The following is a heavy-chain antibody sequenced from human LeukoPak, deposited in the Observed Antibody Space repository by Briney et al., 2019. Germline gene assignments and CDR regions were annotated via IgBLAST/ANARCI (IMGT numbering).Heavy chain of an antibody. D-gene: IGHD2-15*01. CDR2: ISAYNGNT. J-gene: IGHJ5*02. CDR3: AREGLHCSGGSCYRWFDP. CDR1: GYTFTSYG. V-gene: IGHV1-18*01. Sequence: ASVKVSCKASGYTFTSYGISWVRQAPGQGLEWMGWISAYNGNTNYAQKLQGRVTMTTDTSTSTAYMELRSLRSDDTAVYYCAREGLHCSGGSCYRWFDPWGQGTLVTVSS.